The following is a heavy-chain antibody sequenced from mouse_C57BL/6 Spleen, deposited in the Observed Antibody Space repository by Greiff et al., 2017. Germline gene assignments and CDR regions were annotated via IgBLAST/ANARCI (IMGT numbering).Heavy chain of an antibody. Sequence: VQLQQPGAELVRPGSSVKLSCKASGYTFTSYWMDWVKQRPGQGLEWIGNIYPSDSETHYNQKFKDKATLTVDKSSSTAYMQLSSLTSEDSAVYYCARWRDSSGYYYFDYWGQGTTLTVSS. V-gene: IGHV1-61*01. D-gene: IGHD3-2*02. CDR3: ARWRDSSGYYYFDY. J-gene: IGHJ2*01. CDR1: GYTFTSYW. CDR2: IYPSDSET.